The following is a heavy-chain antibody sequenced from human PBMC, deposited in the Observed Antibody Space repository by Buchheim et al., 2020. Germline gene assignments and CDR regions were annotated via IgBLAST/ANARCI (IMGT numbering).Heavy chain of an antibody. J-gene: IGHJ4*02. D-gene: IGHD6-13*01. V-gene: IGHV4-34*01. CDR3: ARGPTIAAESTFYFDY. CDR1: GGSFSDYY. Sequence: QVQLQQWGAGLLKPSETLSLTCAVFGGSFSDYYWSWIRQPPGKGLEWIGDINHSGSTNYSPSLKSRVTISVDTSKNQFSLKLSSMPAADTAVYYCARGPTIAAESTFYFDYWGQGTL. CDR2: INHSGST.